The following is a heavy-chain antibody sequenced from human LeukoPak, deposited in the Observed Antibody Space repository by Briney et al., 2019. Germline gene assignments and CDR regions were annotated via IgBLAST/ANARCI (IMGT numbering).Heavy chain of an antibody. D-gene: IGHD4-17*01. CDR2: MNPNSGNT. J-gene: IGHJ4*02. CDR3: ARENDYGDLYDY. CDR1: GYTFTSYD. Sequence: ASVKVSCKASGYTFTSYDINWVRQATEQGLEWMGWMNPNSGNTGYAQKFQGRVTMTRNTSISTAYMELSSLRSEDTAVYYCARENDYGDLYDYWGQGTLVTVSS. V-gene: IGHV1-8*01.